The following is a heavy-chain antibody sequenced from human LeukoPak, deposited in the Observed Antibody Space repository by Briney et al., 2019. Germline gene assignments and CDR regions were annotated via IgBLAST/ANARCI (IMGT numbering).Heavy chain of an antibody. Sequence: PGGSLRLSCAASGFTFSSYAMSWVRQAPGKGLEWVSAISGSGGSTNYADSVKGRFTMSRDNSRNMLYLQMNSLRDEDTAEYYCAKTVSGSYSYQGGDYWGQGTLVTVSS. D-gene: IGHD3-16*02. CDR3: AKTVSGSYSYQGGDY. V-gene: IGHV3-23*01. CDR2: ISGSGGST. CDR1: GFTFSSYA. J-gene: IGHJ4*02.